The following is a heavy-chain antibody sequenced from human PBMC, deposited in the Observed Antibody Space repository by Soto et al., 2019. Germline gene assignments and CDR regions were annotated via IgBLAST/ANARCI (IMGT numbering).Heavy chain of an antibody. CDR1: GFTFSSYA. Sequence: GVSLRLSCAASGFTFSSYAMNWVRQAPGKGLEWVSAISGSGGNTFYADSVKGRFTISRDNSKNTLFLQMHSLRAEDTAIYYCAMLNSGSYSYHGMDVWGQGTTVTVSS. CDR2: ISGSGGNT. V-gene: IGHV3-23*01. J-gene: IGHJ6*02. CDR3: AMLNSGSYSYHGMDV. D-gene: IGHD1-26*01.